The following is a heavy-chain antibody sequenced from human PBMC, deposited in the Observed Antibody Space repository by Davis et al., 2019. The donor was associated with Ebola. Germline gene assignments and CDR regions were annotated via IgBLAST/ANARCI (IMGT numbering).Heavy chain of an antibody. J-gene: IGHJ4*02. CDR2: ISGSSTYI. V-gene: IGHV3-21*01. CDR3: ARRSEGSDWLIDY. D-gene: IGHD2-21*02. Sequence: PGGSLRLSCEASRFTFSSHSINWVRQAPGKGLEWVSSISGSSTYIYYADSVKGRFTISRDNAENSLYLQMNSLRVEDTAVYYCARRSEGSDWLIDYWGQGTLVTVSS. CDR1: RFTFSSHS.